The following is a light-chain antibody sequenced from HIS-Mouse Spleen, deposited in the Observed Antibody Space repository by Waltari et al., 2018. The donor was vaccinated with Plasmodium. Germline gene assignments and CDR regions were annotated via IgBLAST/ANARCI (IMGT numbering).Light chain of an antibody. CDR2: EDS. Sequence: SYELTQPPSASVSPGQTARITCPGDALPKKYPYWYQQKSGQAPVLVIYEDSKRPSGIPERFSGSSSGTMATLTISGAQVEDEADYYCYSTDSSGNHRVFGGGTKLTVL. J-gene: IGLJ3*02. V-gene: IGLV3-10*01. CDR1: ALPKKY. CDR3: YSTDSSGNHRV.